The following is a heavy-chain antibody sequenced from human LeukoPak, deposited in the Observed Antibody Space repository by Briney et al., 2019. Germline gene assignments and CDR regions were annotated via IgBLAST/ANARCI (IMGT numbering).Heavy chain of an antibody. CDR1: GYPFTRYY. V-gene: IGHV1-2*02. J-gene: IGHJ4*02. D-gene: IGHD1-26*01. Sequence: ASVKVSCKASGYPFTRYYMHWVRQAPGQGLEWMGWINPNSGGTNYAQKFQGRVTMTRDTSISTAYMELSRLRSDDTAVYYCARDPTIVGATRYYFDYWGQGTLVTVSS. CDR3: ARDPTIVGATRYYFDY. CDR2: INPNSGGT.